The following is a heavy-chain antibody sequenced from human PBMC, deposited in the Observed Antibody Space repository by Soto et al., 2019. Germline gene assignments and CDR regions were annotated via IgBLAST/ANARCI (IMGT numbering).Heavy chain of an antibody. Sequence: QVQLVQSGAEVKKPGSSVKVSCKASGGTFSSYAISWVRQAPGQGLEWMGGIIPIFGTANYAQKFQGRVTITADESTSTAYMELRSLRSEDTAVYYCATDKDILTGHGYGMDVWGQGTTVTVSS. J-gene: IGHJ6*02. CDR2: IIPIFGTA. CDR1: GGTFSSYA. CDR3: ATDKDILTGHGYGMDV. D-gene: IGHD3-9*01. V-gene: IGHV1-69*01.